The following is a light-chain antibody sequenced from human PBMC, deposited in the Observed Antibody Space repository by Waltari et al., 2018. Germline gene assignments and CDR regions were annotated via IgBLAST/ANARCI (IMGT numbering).Light chain of an antibody. CDR1: SSDVGGYNY. V-gene: IGLV2-14*01. Sequence: QSALTPPAAVSRSPGQSTTISCPGTSSDVGGYNYVPWYQQHPGKAPKLMIYEVSNRPSGVSNRFSGSKSGNTASLTISGLQAEDEADYYCSSYTSSSTFYVFGTGTKVTVL. J-gene: IGLJ1*01. CDR2: EVS. CDR3: SSYTSSSTFYV.